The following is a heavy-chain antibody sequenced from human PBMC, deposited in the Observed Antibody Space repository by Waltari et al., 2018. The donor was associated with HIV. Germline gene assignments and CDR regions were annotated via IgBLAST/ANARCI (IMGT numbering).Heavy chain of an antibody. CDR2: ITASGNT. D-gene: IGHD2-21*02. Sequence: EVQLLESGGGLVQPGGSLRLSCAASGFTFSSYAMSWVRQAPGKWLEWVSSITASGNTYYADSVKGPSTISRDNSKNTLYLQMNSLRAEDTAVYYCAKAFRGVTDFDYWGQGTLVTVSS. V-gene: IGHV3-23*01. CDR1: GFTFSSYA. CDR3: AKAFRGVTDFDY. J-gene: IGHJ4*02.